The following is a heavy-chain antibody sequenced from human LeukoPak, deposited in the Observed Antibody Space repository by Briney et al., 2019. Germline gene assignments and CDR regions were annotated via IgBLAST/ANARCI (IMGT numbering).Heavy chain of an antibody. D-gene: IGHD1-26*01. CDR3: AKDVGKWESLHFFDY. CDR2: ISGSGAST. CDR1: GFTFSYYY. J-gene: IGHJ4*02. Sequence: GGSLRLSCAASGFTFSYYYMSWVRQAPGKGLEWISGISGSGASTYYADSVTGRFTISRDNSRNTLYLQMNSLRGDDTAVYYCAKDVGKWESLHFFDYWGQGTLVTVSS. V-gene: IGHV3-23*01.